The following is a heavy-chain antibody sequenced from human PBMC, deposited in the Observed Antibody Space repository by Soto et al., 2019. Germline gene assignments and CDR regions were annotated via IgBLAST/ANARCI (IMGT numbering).Heavy chain of an antibody. CDR2: IYPGNPDT. V-gene: IGHV5-51*01. CDR1: GYSFRNYW. J-gene: IGHJ6*02. Sequence: PGESLKISCKGSGYSFRNYWIGWVRQMPGKGLEWMGIIYPGNPDTRYSPSFQGQVTISADKSINTAYLQWSSLKASDTAMYYCARQRYYDSSGYFSFYYYYGMDVWGQGTTVTVPS. D-gene: IGHD3-22*01. CDR3: ARQRYYDSSGYFSFYYYYGMDV.